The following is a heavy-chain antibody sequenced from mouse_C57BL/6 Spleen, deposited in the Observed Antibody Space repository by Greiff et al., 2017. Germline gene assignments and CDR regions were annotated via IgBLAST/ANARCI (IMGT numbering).Heavy chain of an antibody. J-gene: IGHJ2*01. CDR2: INPNNGGT. CDR3: ATNWDASYYFDY. D-gene: IGHD4-1*01. CDR1: GYTFTDYY. V-gene: IGHV1-26*01. Sequence: EVQLQQSGPELVKPGASVKISCKASGYTFTDYYMNWVKQSHGKSLEWIGDINPNNGGTSYNQKFKGKATLTVDKSSSTAYMELRSLTSEDSAVYYCATNWDASYYFDYWGQGTTLTVSS.